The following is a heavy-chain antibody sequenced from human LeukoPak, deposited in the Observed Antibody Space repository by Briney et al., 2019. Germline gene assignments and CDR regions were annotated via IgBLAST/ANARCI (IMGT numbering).Heavy chain of an antibody. Sequence: PGGSLRLSCAASGFTFDNSAMHWVRPAPGKGLEWVSGISWNSAGIHYADSVKGRFTISRDNAKNSMYLQMNSLRAEDTSVYYCAKATRSSLVASFDVWGKGTMVTVSS. CDR3: AKATRSSLVASFDV. V-gene: IGHV3-9*01. J-gene: IGHJ3*01. D-gene: IGHD2-8*02. CDR1: GFTFDNSA. CDR2: ISWNSAGI.